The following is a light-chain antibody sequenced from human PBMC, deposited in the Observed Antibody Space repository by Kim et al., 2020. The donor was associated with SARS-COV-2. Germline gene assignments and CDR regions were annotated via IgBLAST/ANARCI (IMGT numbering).Light chain of an antibody. Sequence: SSELTQDPAVSVALGQTLRITCQGDSLRSFYASWYQQKPGQAPILVIYGKNNRPSGIQDRFSGSSSGNTASLTITGAQAEDEADYYCNSRDSSDNHVVFGRGTQLTVL. J-gene: IGLJ2*01. V-gene: IGLV3-19*01. CDR3: NSRDSSDNHVV. CDR2: GKN. CDR1: SLRSFY.